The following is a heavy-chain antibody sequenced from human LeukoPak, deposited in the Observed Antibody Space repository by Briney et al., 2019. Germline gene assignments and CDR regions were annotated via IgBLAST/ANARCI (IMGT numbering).Heavy chain of an antibody. CDR1: GGSISSSSYY. V-gene: IGHV4-39*07. CDR2: IYYSGST. CDR3: ARGGSSGWWGFDY. D-gene: IGHD6-19*01. J-gene: IGHJ4*02. Sequence: PSETLSLTCTVSGGSISSSSYYWGWIRQPPGKGLEWIGSIYYSGSTYYNPSLKSRVTMSLDTSKNQFSLKLSSVTAADTAVYYCARGGSSGWWGFDYWGQGTLVTVSS.